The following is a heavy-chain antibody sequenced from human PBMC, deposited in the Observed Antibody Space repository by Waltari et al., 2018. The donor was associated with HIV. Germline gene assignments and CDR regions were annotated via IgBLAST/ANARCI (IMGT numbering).Heavy chain of an antibody. CDR1: GAPFSGGVYY. V-gene: IGHV4-31*03. D-gene: IGHD3-10*01. Sequence: QVQLQESGPGLVKPSQTLSLTSPAPGAPFSGGVYYWAWLRQHPGKGLEWFGYIYYSGSTYYNPSLKSRISISVDTSKNQFSLKLSSVTAADTAVYYCARGFTLVRGVIVTKGFDYWGQGTLVTVSS. CDR3: ARGFTLVRGVIVTKGFDY. J-gene: IGHJ4*02. CDR2: IYYSGST.